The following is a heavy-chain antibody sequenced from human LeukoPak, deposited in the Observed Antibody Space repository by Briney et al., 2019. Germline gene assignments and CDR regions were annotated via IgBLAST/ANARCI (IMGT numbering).Heavy chain of an antibody. CDR2: ISYDGSNK. CDR3: ARDREGGSSSEDHGAFDI. CDR1: GFTFSSYG. Sequence: AGGSLRLSCAASGFTFSSYGMHWVRQAPGKGLEWVAVISYDGSNKYYADSVKGRFTISRDNSKNTLYLQMNSLRAEDTAVYYCARDREGGSSSEDHGAFDIWGQGTMVTVSS. J-gene: IGHJ3*02. V-gene: IGHV3-30*03. D-gene: IGHD6-13*01.